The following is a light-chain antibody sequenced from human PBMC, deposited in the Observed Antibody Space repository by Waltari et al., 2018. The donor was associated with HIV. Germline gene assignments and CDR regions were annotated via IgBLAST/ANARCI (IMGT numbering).Light chain of an antibody. CDR2: DAS. Sequence: EIVLTQSPAALSLSPGEIATLSCRASQSVTSYLAWYQQKPGQAPRLLIYDASRRATGIPARFSGSGSGTDFTLTISSLQPEDSAIYYCQQRSDWHALTFGGGTKVEIK. V-gene: IGKV3-11*01. CDR3: QQRSDWHALT. CDR1: QSVTSY. J-gene: IGKJ4*01.